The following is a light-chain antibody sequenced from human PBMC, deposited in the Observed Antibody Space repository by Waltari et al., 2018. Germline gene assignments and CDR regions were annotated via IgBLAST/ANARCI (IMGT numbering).Light chain of an antibody. CDR1: QEVGSW. Sequence: DIQMTQSPSSVSASVGDRVTITCRATQEVGSWIAWYQQKPGKAPRQLIYGASTLQSGVPSRFSGSGSGTEFTLTISSLQPEDFATYYCQQANSFPFTFGPGTKVDIK. J-gene: IGKJ3*01. CDR2: GAS. V-gene: IGKV1-12*01. CDR3: QQANSFPFT.